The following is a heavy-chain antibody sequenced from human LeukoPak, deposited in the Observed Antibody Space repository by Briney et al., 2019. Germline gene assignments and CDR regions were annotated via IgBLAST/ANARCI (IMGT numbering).Heavy chain of an antibody. J-gene: IGHJ4*02. V-gene: IGHV4-34*01. CDR3: ARDPPSLYYYDSSGLDY. CDR1: GGSFSGCY. Sequence: SETLSLTCAVYGGSFSGCYWSWIRQPPGKGLEWIGEINHSGSTNYNPSLKSRVTISVDTSKNQFSLKLSSVTAADTAVYYCARDPPSLYYYDSSGLDYWGQGTLVTVSS. CDR2: INHSGST. D-gene: IGHD3-22*01.